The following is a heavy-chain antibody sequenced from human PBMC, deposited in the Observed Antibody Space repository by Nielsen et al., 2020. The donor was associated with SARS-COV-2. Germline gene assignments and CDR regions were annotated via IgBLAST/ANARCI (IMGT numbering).Heavy chain of an antibody. CDR2: IYYSGAAT. J-gene: IGHJ4*02. D-gene: IGHD4-11*01. V-gene: IGHV4-39*01. CDR3: MRHSNAWFHGGFIDS. Sequence: SETLSLTCDVSGAYINSGQYYWGWIRQSPGKGLEWIGSIYYSGAATFDNPSLQSRVSMAVDTSKSQFSLTMKSVTAADTAVFYCMRHSNAWFHGGFIDSWGQGTLVRVSS. CDR1: GAYINSGQYY.